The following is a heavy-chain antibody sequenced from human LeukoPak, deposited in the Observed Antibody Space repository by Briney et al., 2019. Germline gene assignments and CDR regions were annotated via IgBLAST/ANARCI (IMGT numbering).Heavy chain of an antibody. D-gene: IGHD5-18*01. CDR3: AKDLPGQLGAPY. CDR1: GFTFSSYA. Sequence: GGSLRLSCAASGFTFSSYAMNWVRQPPGKGLEWVSAISGSSNSIYYADSVKGRFTISRDNSKNTLYLQMNSLRVEDTAVYYCAKDLPGQLGAPYWGQGTLVTVSS. J-gene: IGHJ4*02. CDR2: ISGSSNSI. V-gene: IGHV3-23*01.